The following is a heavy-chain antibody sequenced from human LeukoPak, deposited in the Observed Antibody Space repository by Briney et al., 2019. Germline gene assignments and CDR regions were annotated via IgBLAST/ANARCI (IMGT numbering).Heavy chain of an antibody. J-gene: IGHJ4*02. V-gene: IGHV3-30*02. D-gene: IGHD3-10*01. CDR3: AAATGLLGSGIYFFDK. CDR2: ISSDGSNT. Sequence: GASVRLSCTVSGFTFSSYAMHWVRQAPGKGLEWVACISSDGSNTYYAHTVKGRFTMTEDTSTDTVYVQMNSLRVDDTAVYYCAAATGLLGSGIYFFDKWGAGTLVSVSS. CDR1: GFTFSSYA.